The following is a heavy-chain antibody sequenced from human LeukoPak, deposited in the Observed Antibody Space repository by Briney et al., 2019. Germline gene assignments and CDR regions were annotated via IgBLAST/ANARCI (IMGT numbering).Heavy chain of an antibody. V-gene: IGHV5-51*01. D-gene: IGHD4-17*01. CDR3: ARHVGFGDFPY. Sequence: GESLKTSCQGFGYSFNNYWIGWVRPMPGKGLEWVGIIYPGYYDTRNSPSFQGQVTISAHKSINTAYLQWSSLKASDTAMYYWARHVGFGDFPYWGQGTLVTVSS. CDR1: GYSFNNYW. J-gene: IGHJ4*02. CDR2: IYPGYYDT.